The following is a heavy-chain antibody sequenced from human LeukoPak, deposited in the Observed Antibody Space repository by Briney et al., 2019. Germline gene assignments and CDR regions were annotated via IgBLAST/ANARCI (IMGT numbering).Heavy chain of an antibody. CDR3: ARSWAGFDY. V-gene: IGHV4-61*02. J-gene: IGHJ4*02. CDR2: IYTSGST. Sequence: SETLSLTCTVSGRSISSNSYYWSWIRQPAGKGLEWIGRIYTSGSTNYNPSLKSRVSISVDTSKSQFSLNLSSVTAADTAVYYCARSWAGFDYWGQGTLVTVSS. CDR1: GRSISSNSYY. D-gene: IGHD6-13*01.